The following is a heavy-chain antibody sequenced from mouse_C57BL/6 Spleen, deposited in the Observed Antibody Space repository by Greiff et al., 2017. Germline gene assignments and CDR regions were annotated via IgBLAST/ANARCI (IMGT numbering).Heavy chain of an antibody. CDR3: ERWGCAVGC. V-gene: IGHV1-72*01. D-gene: IGHD3-3*01. CDR1: GYTFTSYW. Sequence: QVQLQQPGAELVQPGASVKLSCKASGYTFTSYWMHWVKQRPGRGLEWIGRIDPNSGGTKYNEKFKSKATLTVDKPSSAAYLQLSSLTSEDSAVSYCERWGCAVGCWGQGASVTVAS. J-gene: IGHJ4*01. CDR2: IDPNSGGT.